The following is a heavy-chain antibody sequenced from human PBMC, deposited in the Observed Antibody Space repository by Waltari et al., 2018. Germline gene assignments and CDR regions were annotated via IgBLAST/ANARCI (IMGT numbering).Heavy chain of an antibody. Sequence: QLQLQESGPGLVKPSETLSLTCTVSGGSLSSSSYYWGWIRQPPGKGLEWIGSIYYSGSTYYNPSLKSRVTISVDTSKNQFSLKLSSVTAADTAVYYCARDLTSYSTFDYWGQGTLVTVSS. CDR2: IYYSGST. CDR3: ARDLTSYSTFDY. CDR1: GGSLSSSSYY. D-gene: IGHD2-21*01. V-gene: IGHV4-39*07. J-gene: IGHJ4*02.